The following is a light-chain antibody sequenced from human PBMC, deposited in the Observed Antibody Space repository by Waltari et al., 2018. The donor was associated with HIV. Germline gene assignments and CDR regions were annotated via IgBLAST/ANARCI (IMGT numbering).Light chain of an antibody. V-gene: IGLV3-21*04. CDR2: DDD. CDR1: NIGNRD. CDR3: QVWDSGSDHV. Sequence: SYVLTQPPSISVAPGKTAKITCGGNNIGNRDVHWYQQKPVQAPILVIFDDDHRPSAIPWRVSGSNSDNTATLTINRVEVGDEADYYCQVWDSGSDHVFGSGTTVTVL. J-gene: IGLJ1*01.